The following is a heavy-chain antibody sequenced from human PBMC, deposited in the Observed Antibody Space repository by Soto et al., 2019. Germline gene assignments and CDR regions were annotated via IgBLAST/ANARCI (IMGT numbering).Heavy chain of an antibody. V-gene: IGHV3-66*04. CDR1: GFTVSDNY. CDR2: IYRGTT. D-gene: IGHD3-22*01. Sequence: EVQLVESGGGLVQPGGSLRLSCAASGFTVSDNYMNWVRQAPGKGLEWVAVIYRGTTYYADSVKGRFTISRDNSKNTLYLQMSSLRPEDTAVYYCARHVDRRDYDSTGYSFDYWGQGTLVAVSS. CDR3: ARHVDRRDYDSTGYSFDY. J-gene: IGHJ4*02.